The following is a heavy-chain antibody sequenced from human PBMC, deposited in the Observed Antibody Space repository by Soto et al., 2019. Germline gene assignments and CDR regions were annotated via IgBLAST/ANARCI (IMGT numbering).Heavy chain of an antibody. D-gene: IGHD2-2*01. CDR3: ARDILIGDCSSTSCYPTP. CDR2: SSSSSYI. Sequence: ALRLSFARSGFTFSDYYLSWIRQAPWKGPEWISYSSSSSYIYYADSVTGLFTISRDNAKNSLYLQMNSLRAEDTAVYYFARDILIGDCSSTSCYPTPWGQGTMVTVSS. V-gene: IGHV3-11*06. CDR1: GFTFSDYY. J-gene: IGHJ5*02.